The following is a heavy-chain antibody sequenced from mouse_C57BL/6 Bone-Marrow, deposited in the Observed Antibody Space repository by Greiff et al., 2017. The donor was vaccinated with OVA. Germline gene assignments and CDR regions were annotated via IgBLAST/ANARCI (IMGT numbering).Heavy chain of an antibody. Sequence: VQLQQPGAELVKPGASVKLSCKASGYTFTSYWMQWVKQRPGQGLEWIGGIDPSGGYTKYNQKFKGKATLTVDTSSSTAYMQLSSLTSEDSAVYDGERGQRRLRWAMDDWGKGTTVTVSS. J-gene: IGHJ4*01. D-gene: IGHD3-2*02. CDR3: ERGQRRLRWAMDD. CDR2: IDPSGGYT. CDR1: GYTFTSYW. V-gene: IGHV1-50*01.